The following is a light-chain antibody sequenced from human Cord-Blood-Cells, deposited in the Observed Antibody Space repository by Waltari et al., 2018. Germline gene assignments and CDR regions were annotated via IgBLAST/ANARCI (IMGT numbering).Light chain of an antibody. J-gene: IGLJ1*01. CDR1: SSDVGGYNS. CDR3: SSYTSSSTLV. CDR2: DVS. Sequence: QSAQTQPASVSGSPGQSITISCTRTSSDVGGYNSVSWYQQHPGKAPKLMIYDVSNRPSGVSNRFSGSKSGNTASLTISGLQAEDEADYYCSSYTSSSTLVFGTGTKVTVL. V-gene: IGLV2-14*03.